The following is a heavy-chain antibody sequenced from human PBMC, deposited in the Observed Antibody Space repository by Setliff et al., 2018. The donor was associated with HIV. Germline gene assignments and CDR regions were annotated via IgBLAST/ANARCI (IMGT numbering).Heavy chain of an antibody. J-gene: IGHJ5*02. CDR1: GGSINSHY. CDR3: ARDPGGLYCTSASCQGGCFDP. V-gene: IGHV4-59*11. CDR2: IYYSRNT. D-gene: IGHD2-2*01. Sequence: SETLSLTCTVSGGSINSHYWSWVRQPPGKGLELIGSIYYSRNTNYNPSLKRRVTISVETSKNQFSLNLNSVTAADTAVYYCARDPGGLYCTSASCQGGCFDPWGQGTLVTVS.